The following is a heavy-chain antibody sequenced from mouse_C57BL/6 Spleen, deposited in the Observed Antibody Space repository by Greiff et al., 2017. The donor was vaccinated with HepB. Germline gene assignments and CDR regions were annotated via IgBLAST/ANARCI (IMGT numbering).Heavy chain of an antibody. CDR2: ISGGGGNT. CDR1: GFTFSSYT. J-gene: IGHJ1*03. Sequence: EVKLMESGGGLVKPGGSLKLSCAASGFTFSSYTMSWVRQTPEKRLEWVATISGGGGNTYYPDSVKGRFTISRDNAKNTLYLQMSSLRSEDTALYYCDRQDDGDPWYFDVWGTGTTVTVAA. D-gene: IGHD2-13*01. CDR3: DRQDDGDPWYFDV. V-gene: IGHV5-9*01.